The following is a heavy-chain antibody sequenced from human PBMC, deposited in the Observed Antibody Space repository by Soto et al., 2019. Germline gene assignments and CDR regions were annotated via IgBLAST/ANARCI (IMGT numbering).Heavy chain of an antibody. CDR2: IYYSGCT. J-gene: IGHJ5*02. D-gene: IGHD3-16*02. V-gene: IGHV4-59*01. CDR3: ARFHNYDYVWGSYRLGEEIVDL. Sequence: AETLSLTCAVSGGSISRYYWSWVRQPPGKGLEWIGYIYYSGCTNYNPSLKSRVTISVDTSKNQFSLKLSSVTAADTAVYYCARFHNYDYVWGSYRLGEEIVDLWGQGTLVTVSS. CDR1: GGSISRYY.